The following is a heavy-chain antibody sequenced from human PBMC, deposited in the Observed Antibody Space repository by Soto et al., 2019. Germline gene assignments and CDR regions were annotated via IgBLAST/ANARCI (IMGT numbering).Heavy chain of an antibody. J-gene: IGHJ4*02. V-gene: IGHV3-23*01. CDR2: ISGSGGST. CDR3: AKSRKGRRDGYNPYYFDY. Sequence: EVQLLESGGGLVQPGGSLRLSCAASGFTFSSYAMSWVRQAPGKGLEWVSAISGSGGSTYYADSVKGRFTISRDNSKNTLYLQMNSLRAEDTAVYYCAKSRKGRRDGYNPYYFDYWGQGTLVTVSS. CDR1: GFTFSSYA. D-gene: IGHD5-12*01.